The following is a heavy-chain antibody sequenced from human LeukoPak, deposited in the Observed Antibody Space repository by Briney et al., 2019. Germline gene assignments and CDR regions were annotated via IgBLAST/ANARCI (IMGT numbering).Heavy chain of an antibody. CDR3: ARVTGYVTEYYFDC. Sequence: SESLSLTRTVSVGSLNSYYWSWIRQPPGKGREGMGYIYYSGSTNYNPSLQRRVTISVDTSKNQFSLRLSSVTAADTAVYYCARVTGYVTEYYFDCWGQGTLITVSS. CDR2: IYYSGST. CDR1: VGSLNSYY. V-gene: IGHV4-59*01. D-gene: IGHD6-13*01. J-gene: IGHJ4*02.